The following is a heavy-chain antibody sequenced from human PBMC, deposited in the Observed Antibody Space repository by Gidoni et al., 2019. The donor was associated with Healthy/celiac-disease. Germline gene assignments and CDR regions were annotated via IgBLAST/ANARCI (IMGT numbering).Heavy chain of an antibody. J-gene: IGHJ5*02. CDR2: IRSKAYGGTT. Sequence: EVQLVESGGGLVKPGRSLRLSCTASGFTFGDYAMSWFRQAPGKGLEWVGFIRSKAYGGTTEYAASVKGRFTISRDDSKSIAYLQMNSLKTEDTAVYYCTKSRVIVVVPAAIPPFDPWGQGTLVTVSS. CDR3: TKSRVIVVVPAAIPPFDP. D-gene: IGHD2-2*01. CDR1: GFTFGDYA. V-gene: IGHV3-49*05.